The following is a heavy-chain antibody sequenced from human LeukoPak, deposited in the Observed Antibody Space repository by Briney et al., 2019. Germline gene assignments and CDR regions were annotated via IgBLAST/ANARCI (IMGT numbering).Heavy chain of an antibody. V-gene: IGHV1-18*01. CDR2: ISAYNGNT. Sequence: ASVTVSCTASGYTFTSYGISWVRQAPGQGLEWMGWISAYNGNTNYAQKLQGRVTMTTDTSTSTAYMELRSLRSDDTAVYYCARLRGGHITMIDDELDYWGQGTLVTVSS. CDR3: ARLRGGHITMIDDELDY. J-gene: IGHJ4*02. CDR1: GYTFTSYG. D-gene: IGHD3-22*01.